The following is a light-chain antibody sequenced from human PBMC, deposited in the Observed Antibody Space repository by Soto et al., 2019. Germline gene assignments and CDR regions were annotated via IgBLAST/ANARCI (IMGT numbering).Light chain of an antibody. CDR3: QQYGSSLPVT. CDR1: QSVSGSY. J-gene: IGKJ2*01. CDR2: GVS. V-gene: IGKV3-20*01. Sequence: DIVLTQSPGTLSLSPGERATLSCRASQSVSGSYLAWYQQKPGQAPRLLIDGVSSRAAGIPDRFGGSASGTAFTLTISRLQTEDFAVYYCQQYGSSLPVTFGQGTKVEIK.